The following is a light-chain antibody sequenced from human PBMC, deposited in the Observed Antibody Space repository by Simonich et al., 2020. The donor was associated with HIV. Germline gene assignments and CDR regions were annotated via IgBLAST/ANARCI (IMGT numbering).Light chain of an antibody. V-gene: IGKV4-1*01. J-gene: IGKJ3*01. CDR2: WAS. CDR1: QNVLYSSNNKNY. CDR3: QQYYSTPDT. Sequence: DIVMTQSPDSLAVSLGERATINCKSSQNVLYSSNNKNYLAWYQQRPGQPPKLLIYWASTRESGVPDRFSASGSGTDFTLTISSLQAEDVAVYYCQQYYSTPDTFGPGTKVDIK.